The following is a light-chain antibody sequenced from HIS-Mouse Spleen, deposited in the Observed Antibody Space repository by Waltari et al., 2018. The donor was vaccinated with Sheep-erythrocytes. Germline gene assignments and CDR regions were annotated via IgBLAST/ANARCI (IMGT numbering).Light chain of an antibody. CDR1: PDISNC. V-gene: IGKV1-33*01. Sequence: DLQMTPSPFSLSASVGDRITIPCQASPDISNCLNWYQQKPGKAPKLLIYAASNLESGVPSRFSGSGSGTDFTLTISSLQPEDIATYYCQQDDNLPYTFGQGTKLEIK. CDR3: QQDDNLPYT. CDR2: AAS. J-gene: IGKJ2*01.